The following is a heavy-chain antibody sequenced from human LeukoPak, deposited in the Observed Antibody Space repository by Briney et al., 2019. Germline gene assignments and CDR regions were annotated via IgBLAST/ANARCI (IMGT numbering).Heavy chain of an antibody. V-gene: IGHV3-66*02. D-gene: IGHD6-6*01. Sequence: GGSLRLSCAASGFTVSSNYMSWVRQAPGKGLEWVSVIYSGGSTYYADSVKGRFTISRDNSKNTLYLRMNSLRAEDTAVYYCARDKGSSYLSSFDYWGQGTLVTVSS. J-gene: IGHJ4*02. CDR1: GFTVSSNY. CDR3: ARDKGSSYLSSFDY. CDR2: IYSGGST.